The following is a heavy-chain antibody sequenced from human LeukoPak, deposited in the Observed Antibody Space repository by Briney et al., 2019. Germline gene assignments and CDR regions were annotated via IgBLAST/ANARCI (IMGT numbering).Heavy chain of an antibody. J-gene: IGHJ4*02. CDR1: GFTVSSNY. CDR3: ARDASPSSNFDY. CDR2: IYSGGST. V-gene: IGHV3-66*01. Sequence: PGGSLRLSCAASGFTVSSNYMSWVRQAPGKGLEWVSVIYSGGSTYYADSVKGRFTISRDNSKNTLYLQMNSLRAKDTAVYYCARDASPSSNFDYWGQGTLVTVSS.